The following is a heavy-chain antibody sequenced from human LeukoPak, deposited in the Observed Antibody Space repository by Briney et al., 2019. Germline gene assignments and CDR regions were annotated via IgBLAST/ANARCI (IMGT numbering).Heavy chain of an antibody. V-gene: IGHV1-18*01. CDR2: ISSNNGNT. CDR1: GYTFTSYG. J-gene: IGHJ4*02. D-gene: IGHD3-10*01. CDR3: ARGGLLWFGESIDY. Sequence: EASVKVSCKASGYTFTSYGISWVRQAPGQGLEGMGWISSNNGNTNYAQKLQGRVTMTTETSTSTAYMELRSLRSDDTAVYYCARGGLLWFGESIDYWGQGSLVSVSS.